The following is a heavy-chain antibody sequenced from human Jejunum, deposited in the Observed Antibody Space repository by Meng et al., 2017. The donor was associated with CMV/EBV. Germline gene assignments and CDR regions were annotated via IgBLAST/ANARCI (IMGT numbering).Heavy chain of an antibody. J-gene: IGHJ6*02. Sequence: WVRQAPGRGLEWVANVEQRGRVKYFVDSRKGRFTISRDDAENSLYLQMNDLRPEDTAVYYCAREEVRYSGGWYARDWYSDGMDVWGRGTTVTVSS. V-gene: IGHV3-7*01. D-gene: IGHD6-19*01. CDR2: VEQRGRVK. CDR3: AREEVRYSGGWYARDWYSDGMDV.